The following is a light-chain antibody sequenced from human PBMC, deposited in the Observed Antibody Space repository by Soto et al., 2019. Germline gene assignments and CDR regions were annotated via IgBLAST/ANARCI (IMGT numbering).Light chain of an antibody. CDR3: QQYDKWPPLT. Sequence: EVVMTQSPATLSVSPGERVTLSCRASQSVSSNLGWYQQKPGQAPRLLIYGASTRATGIPARFSGSGSGTEFTLTISSLQSEDFAVYYCQQYDKWPPLTFGGGTKVEIK. J-gene: IGKJ4*01. CDR2: GAS. CDR1: QSVSSN. V-gene: IGKV3-15*01.